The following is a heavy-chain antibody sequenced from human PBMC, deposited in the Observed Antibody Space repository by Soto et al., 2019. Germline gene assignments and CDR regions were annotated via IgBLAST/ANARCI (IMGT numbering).Heavy chain of an antibody. CDR3: ARXGRVYCSSTSCYTNRSKSCSGGSCYFFEPTLGASDI. J-gene: IGHJ3*02. CDR1: GGTFSSYA. V-gene: IGHV1-69*13. CDR2: IIPIFGTA. D-gene: IGHD2-2*01. Sequence: ASVKVSCKASGGTFSSYAISWVLQAPGQGLEWMGGIIPIFGTANYAQKFQGRVTITADESTSTAYMELSSLRSEDTAVYYCARXGRVYCSSTSCYTNRSKSCSGGSCYFFEPTLGASDICCQGIMV.